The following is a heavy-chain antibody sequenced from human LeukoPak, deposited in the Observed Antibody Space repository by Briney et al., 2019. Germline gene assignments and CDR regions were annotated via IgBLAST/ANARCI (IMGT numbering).Heavy chain of an antibody. CDR2: IIPIFGTA. V-gene: IGHV1-69*06. Sequence: SVKVSCKASGYTFTGYYMHWVRQAPGQGLEWMGGIIPIFGTANYAQKFQGRVTITADKSTSTAYMELSSLRSEDTAVYYCARDIGSSSVGYRGQGTLVTVSS. CDR3: ARDIGSSSVGY. CDR1: GYTFTGYY. D-gene: IGHD6-6*01. J-gene: IGHJ4*02.